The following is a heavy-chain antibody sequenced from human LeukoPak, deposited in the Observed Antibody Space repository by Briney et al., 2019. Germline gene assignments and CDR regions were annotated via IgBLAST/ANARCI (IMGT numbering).Heavy chain of an antibody. D-gene: IGHD5-12*01. J-gene: IGHJ4*02. CDR2: IYYSGST. V-gene: IGHV4-59*01. Sequence: SETLSLTCTVSGASISSYYWSWIRQPPGKGLEWIGYIYYSGSTNYNPSLKSGVTISVDTSKNQFSLKLSSVTAADTDMYYCARVSGYDWESFYDYWGQGSLVTVSS. CDR1: GASISSYY. CDR3: ARVSGYDWESFYDY.